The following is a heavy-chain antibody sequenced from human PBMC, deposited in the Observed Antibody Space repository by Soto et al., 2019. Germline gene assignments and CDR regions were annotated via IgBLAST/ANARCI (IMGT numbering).Heavy chain of an antibody. V-gene: IGHV3-23*01. J-gene: IGHJ4*02. CDR1: GFTFSTYT. CDR2: ISNSGSST. CDR3: VRGGWAGSSSWNFY. D-gene: IGHD6-13*01. Sequence: EVQLLESGGGLVQPGESLRLSCAASGFTFSTYTMSWVRQVPGMGLEWVSTISNSGSSTYYADSVKGRFTISRDKRKNTVYLQMNSLRAEDTAAYYCVRGGWAGSSSWNFYWGQGTLVTVSS.